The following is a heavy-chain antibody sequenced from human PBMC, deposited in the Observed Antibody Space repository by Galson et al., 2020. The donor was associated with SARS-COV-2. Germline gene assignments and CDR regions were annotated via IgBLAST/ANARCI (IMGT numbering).Heavy chain of an antibody. D-gene: IGHD6-19*01. J-gene: IGHJ4*02. CDR3: AKGPNSYSSAWYGIDY. CDR1: GFTFDDYA. CDR2: ITWNSGSI. Sequence: GGSLRLSCAASGFTFDDYAMHWVRQAPGKGLEWVSTITWNSGSIGYADSVKGRFTISRDNAKNSLYLQMNNLRTEDTAFYHCAKGPNSYSSAWYGIDYWGQGTLVTVSS. V-gene: IGHV3-9*01.